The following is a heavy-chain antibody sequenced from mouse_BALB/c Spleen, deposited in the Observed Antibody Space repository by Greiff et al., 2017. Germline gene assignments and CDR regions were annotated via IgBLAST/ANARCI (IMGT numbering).Heavy chain of an antibody. Sequence: QVQLQQSGAELARPGASVKLSCKASGYTFTSYWMQWVKQRPGQGLEWIGAIYPGDGDTRYTQKFKGKATLTADKSSSTAYMQLSSLASEDSAVYYCATLGYDGYYDAMDYWGQGTSVTVSS. CDR1: GYTFTSYW. CDR3: ATLGYDGYYDAMDY. CDR2: IYPGDGDT. V-gene: IGHV1-87*01. D-gene: IGHD2-3*01. J-gene: IGHJ4*01.